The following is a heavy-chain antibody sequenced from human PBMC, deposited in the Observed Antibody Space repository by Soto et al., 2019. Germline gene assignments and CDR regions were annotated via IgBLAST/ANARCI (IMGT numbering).Heavy chain of an antibody. D-gene: IGHD3-22*01. CDR2: IVVGSGNT. V-gene: IGHV1-58*01. Sequence: QMQLVQSGPEVKKPGTSVKVSCKASGFTFTSSAVQWVRQARGQRLEWIGWIVVGSGNTNYAQKFQGRVTITADESTSTAYMELSSLRSEDTAVYYCARDTFDYDSSGYYPKFDYWGQGTLVTVSS. J-gene: IGHJ4*02. CDR1: GFTFTSSA. CDR3: ARDTFDYDSSGYYPKFDY.